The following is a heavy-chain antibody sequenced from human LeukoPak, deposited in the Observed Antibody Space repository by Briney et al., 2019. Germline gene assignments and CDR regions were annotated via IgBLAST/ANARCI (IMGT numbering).Heavy chain of an antibody. D-gene: IGHD6-13*01. J-gene: IGHJ5*02. CDR3: AEDQLGGSSWYSFDP. CDR1: GFTFSSYA. CDR2: ISGSGGST. Sequence: PGGSLRLSCAASGFTFSSYAMSWVRQAPGKGLEWVSAISGSGGSTYYADSVKGRFTISRDNSKNTLYLQMNSLRAEDTAVYYCAEDQLGGSSWYSFDPWGQGTLVTVSS. V-gene: IGHV3-23*01.